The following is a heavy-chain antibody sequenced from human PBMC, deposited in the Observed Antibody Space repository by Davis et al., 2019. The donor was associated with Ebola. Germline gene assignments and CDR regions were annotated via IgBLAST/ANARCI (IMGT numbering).Heavy chain of an antibody. J-gene: IGHJ4*02. CDR2: ISYDGSNK. D-gene: IGHD5-18*01. V-gene: IGHV3-30*18. Sequence: PGGSLRLSCAASGFTFSSYGMHWVRQAPGKGLEWVAVISYDGSNKYYADSVKGRFTISRDNSKNTLYLQMNSLRAEDTAVYYCAKDRIQLPFDYWGQGTLVTVYS. CDR1: GFTFSSYG. CDR3: AKDRIQLPFDY.